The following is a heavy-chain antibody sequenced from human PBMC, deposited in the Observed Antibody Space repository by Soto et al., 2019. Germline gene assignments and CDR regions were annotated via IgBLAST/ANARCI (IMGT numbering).Heavy chain of an antibody. J-gene: IGHJ3*02. Sequence: GGSLRLSCAASGFTVSSNYMSWVRQAPGKGLEWVSVIYSGGSTYYADSVKGRFTISRDNSKNTLYLQMNSLRAEDTAVYYCARDMGGYCSGGSCYDDAFDIWGQGTMVTVSS. D-gene: IGHD2-15*01. CDR1: GFTVSSNY. V-gene: IGHV3-66*01. CDR2: IYSGGST. CDR3: ARDMGGYCSGGSCYDDAFDI.